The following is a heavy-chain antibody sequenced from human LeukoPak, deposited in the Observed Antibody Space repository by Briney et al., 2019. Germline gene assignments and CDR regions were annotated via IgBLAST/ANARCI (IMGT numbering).Heavy chain of an antibody. V-gene: IGHV3-48*03. CDR3: ARGRYSSGWNFFEY. J-gene: IGHJ4*02. D-gene: IGHD6-19*01. CDR2: ITSSGSTI. CDR1: GFTFSSYE. Sequence: HPGGSLRLSCAASGFTFSSYEMNWVRQAPGKGLEWVSFITSSGSTIYYADSVKGRFTISRDNAKNSLFLQMNSLRAEDTAVYYCARGRYSSGWNFFEYWGQGTLVTVSS.